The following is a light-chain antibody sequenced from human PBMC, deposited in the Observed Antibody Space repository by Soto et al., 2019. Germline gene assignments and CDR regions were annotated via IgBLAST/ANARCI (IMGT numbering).Light chain of an antibody. CDR3: QQYGSSPEIS. CDR1: QTISDNY. V-gene: IGKV3-20*01. J-gene: IGKJ3*01. CDR2: GAS. Sequence: DIVLTQSPGTLSLSPGERATLSCRASQTISDNYLAWYQQKPGQSPRLLISGASIRAPGVPDRFSGSGSETDFILTISRLEPEDFGFYYCQQYGSSPEISFGPGTKVDIK.